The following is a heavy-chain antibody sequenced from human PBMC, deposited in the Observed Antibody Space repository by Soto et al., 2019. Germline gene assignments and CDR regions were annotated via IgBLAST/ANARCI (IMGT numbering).Heavy chain of an antibody. D-gene: IGHD2-2*01. CDR1: GFTFSSYA. CDR3: GKDVLPYCSSTSCYS. Sequence: GGSLRLSCAASGFTFSSYAMSWVRQAPGKGLEWVSAISGSGGSTYYADSVKGLITISRDNSKNTLNLQMNSLRAEDTAVYYCGKDVLPYCSSTSCYSWGQGTLVTVSS. J-gene: IGHJ5*02. CDR2: ISGSGGST. V-gene: IGHV3-23*01.